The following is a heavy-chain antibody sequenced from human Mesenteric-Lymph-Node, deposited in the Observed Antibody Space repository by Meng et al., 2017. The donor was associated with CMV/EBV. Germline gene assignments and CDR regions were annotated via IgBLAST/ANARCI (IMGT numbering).Heavy chain of an antibody. J-gene: IGHJ4*02. CDR3: ARGVRRYYDSSGRPSDY. V-gene: IGHV3-7*03. CDR1: AFPFRSYW. D-gene: IGHD3-22*01. CDR2: IKQDGSEK. Sequence: GESLKISCAASAFPFRSYWMSWVRQAPGKGLEWVANIKQDGSEKYYVDSVKGRFTISRDNAKNSLYLQMNSLRAEDTALYYCARGVRRYYDSSGRPSDYWGQGTLVTVSS.